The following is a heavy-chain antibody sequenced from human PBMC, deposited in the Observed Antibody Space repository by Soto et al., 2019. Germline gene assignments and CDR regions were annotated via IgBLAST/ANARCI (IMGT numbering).Heavy chain of an antibody. CDR2: IWYDGSNK. D-gene: IGHD2-15*01. CDR3: ARDLYCSGGSCYSHLAY. V-gene: IGHV3-33*01. CDR1: GFTFSSYG. Sequence: GGSLRLSCAASGFTFSSYGMHWVHQAPGKGLEWVAVIWYDGSNKYYADSVKGRFTISRDNSKNTLYLQMNSLRAEDTAVYYCARDLYCSGGSCYSHLAYWGQGTLVTVS. J-gene: IGHJ4*02.